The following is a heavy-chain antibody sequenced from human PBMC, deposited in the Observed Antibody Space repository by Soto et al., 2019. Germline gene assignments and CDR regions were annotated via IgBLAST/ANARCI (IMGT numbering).Heavy chain of an antibody. J-gene: IGHJ4*02. CDR3: ARVLEPYYDILTGYQLRPHHYFDY. CDR2: INSDGSST. D-gene: IGHD3-9*01. CDR1: GFTFSSYW. V-gene: IGHV3-74*01. Sequence: GGSLRLSCAASGFTFSSYWMHWVRQAPGKGLVWVSRINSDGSSTSYADSVKGRFTISRDNAKNTLYLQMNSLRAEDTAVYYCARVLEPYYDILTGYQLRPHHYFDYWGQGTLVTVSS.